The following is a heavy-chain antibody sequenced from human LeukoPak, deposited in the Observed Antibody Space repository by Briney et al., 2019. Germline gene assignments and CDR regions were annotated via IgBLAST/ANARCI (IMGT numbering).Heavy chain of an antibody. Sequence: XXWISAYNGNTNYAQKLQGRVTMTTDTSTSTAYMELRSLRSDDTAVYYCAITPDYGDYVAYFDYWGQGTLVTVSS. CDR2: ISAYNGNT. D-gene: IGHD4-17*01. J-gene: IGHJ4*02. V-gene: IGHV1-18*01. CDR3: AITPDYGDYVAYFDY.